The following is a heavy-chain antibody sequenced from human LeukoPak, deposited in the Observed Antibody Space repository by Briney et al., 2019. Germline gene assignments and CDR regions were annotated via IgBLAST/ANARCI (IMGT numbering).Heavy chain of an antibody. D-gene: IGHD6-19*01. CDR2: INPNSGGT. CDR1: GYTFTGYY. Sequence: GASVKVSCKASGYTFTGYYMHWVRQAPGQGLEWMGWINPNSGGTNYAQKFQGRVTMTRDTSINTAYLELNRLTSDDTAVYYCARGLDRVAGDNWGQGTLVTVSS. J-gene: IGHJ4*02. CDR3: ARGLDRVAGDN. V-gene: IGHV1-2*02.